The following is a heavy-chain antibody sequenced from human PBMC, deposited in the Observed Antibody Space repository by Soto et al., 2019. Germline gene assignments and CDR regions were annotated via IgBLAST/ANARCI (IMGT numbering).Heavy chain of an antibody. V-gene: IGHV1-18*01. D-gene: IGHD2-2*01. CDR1: GYSFTSYG. Sequence: QIQLVQSGAEVKKPGASVKVSCTASGYSFTSYGISWVRQAPGQGLEWMGWISAYDGNTHYAQNLQGRVTMTTDTSTSTAYMELRSLRSDDTAVYYCARESSTTWPFDYWGQGTLVTVSS. J-gene: IGHJ4*02. CDR3: ARESSTTWPFDY. CDR2: ISAYDGNT.